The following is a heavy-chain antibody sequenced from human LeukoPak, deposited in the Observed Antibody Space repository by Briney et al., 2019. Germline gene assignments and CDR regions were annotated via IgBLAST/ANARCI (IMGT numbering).Heavy chain of an antibody. CDR2: INPNSGGT. D-gene: IGHD3-22*01. J-gene: IGHJ4*02. Sequence: ASVKVSCKASGYTFTGCYMHWVRQAPGQGLEWMGRINPNSGGTNYAQKFQGRVTMTRDTSISTAYMELSRLRSDDTAVYYCARQPGTYYYDSSGSLSGYWGQGTLVTVSS. V-gene: IGHV1-2*06. CDR1: GYTFTGCY. CDR3: ARQPGTYYYDSSGSLSGY.